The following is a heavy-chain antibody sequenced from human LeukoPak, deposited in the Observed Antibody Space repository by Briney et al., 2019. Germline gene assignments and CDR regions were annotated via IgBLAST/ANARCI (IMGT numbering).Heavy chain of an antibody. V-gene: IGHV4-59*01. CDR1: GDSISSYY. J-gene: IGHJ4*02. CDR2: TYSSGST. D-gene: IGHD6-19*01. Sequence: PSETLSLTCTVSGDSISSYYWSWIRQSPGKGLEWIGYTYSSGSTNYDPSLKSRVTIFVDTSKNQFSLKLSSVTAADTAVYYCARVNPEGIAVAGSFDYWGQGTLVTVSS. CDR3: ARVNPEGIAVAGSFDY.